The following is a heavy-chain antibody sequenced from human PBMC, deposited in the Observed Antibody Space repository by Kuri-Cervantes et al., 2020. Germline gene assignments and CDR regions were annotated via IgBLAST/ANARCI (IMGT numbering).Heavy chain of an antibody. V-gene: IGHV4-34*01. J-gene: IGHJ4*02. D-gene: IGHD5-18*01. CDR3: ARVEYTYNIRNFDS. Sequence: SQTLSLTCAVYGGSFSTYYWTWIRQPPGKGLQWIGEINQSGGPNYSPSLKSRITISQDTSKNQFSLKLTSVTAADAAVYYCARVEYTYNIRNFDSWGRGTLVTVSS. CDR2: INQSGGP. CDR1: GGSFSTYY.